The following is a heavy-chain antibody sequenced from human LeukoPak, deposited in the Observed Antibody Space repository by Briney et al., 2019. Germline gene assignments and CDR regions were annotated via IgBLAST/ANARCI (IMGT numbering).Heavy chain of an antibody. Sequence: GGSLRLSCAASGFPFSGSVMHWVRQASGKGLEWVGLIRSKANSYATVYAASVKGRFTISRDDSKNTAYLQMNSLKTEDTAVFYCSTLVGGTTSGLHYWGQGTLVTVSS. CDR3: STLVGGTTSGLHY. CDR2: IRSKANSYAT. J-gene: IGHJ4*02. CDR1: GFPFSGSV. V-gene: IGHV3-73*01. D-gene: IGHD1-26*01.